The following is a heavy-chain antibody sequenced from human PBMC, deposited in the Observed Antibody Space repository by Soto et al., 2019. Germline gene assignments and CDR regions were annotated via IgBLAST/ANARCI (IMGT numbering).Heavy chain of an antibody. D-gene: IGHD3-3*01. V-gene: IGHV4-34*01. Sequence: SETLSLTCAVYGGSFSGYYWSWIREPPGKGLESSGEINHSESTNYIPSLKSPFTISAVTSKHHFSLKLSSVPAADTAVYYCARGPRGRITIFGVALDYSYYGMDVWGQGTTVTVSS. CDR1: GGSFSGYY. J-gene: IGHJ6*02. CDR2: INHSEST. CDR3: ARGPRGRITIFGVALDYSYYGMDV.